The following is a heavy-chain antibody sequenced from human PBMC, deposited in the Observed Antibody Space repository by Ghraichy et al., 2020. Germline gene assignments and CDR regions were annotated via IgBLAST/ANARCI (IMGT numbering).Heavy chain of an antibody. CDR3: ARVQGVSAYDAFHI. V-gene: IGHV1-2*02. CDR2: INPKSGGT. J-gene: IGHJ3*02. Sequence: ASVKVSCEASGYTFTDYYMHWVRQAPGQGLEWMGWINPKSGGTNYAQKFQGRVTMTRDTSFSTAYMELSRLRSDDTAVYYCARVQGVSAYDAFHIWGQGTMVTVSS. CDR1: GYTFTDYY. D-gene: IGHD6-6*01.